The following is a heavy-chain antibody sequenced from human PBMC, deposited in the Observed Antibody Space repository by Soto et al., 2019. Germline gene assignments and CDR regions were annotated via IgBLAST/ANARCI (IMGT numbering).Heavy chain of an antibody. J-gene: IGHJ3*02. V-gene: IGHV3-23*01. CDR1: GFTFSSYA. Sequence: GGSLRLSCAASGFTFSSYAMSWVLQAPGKGLEWVSAISGSGGSTYYADSVKGRFTISRDNSKNTLYLQMNSLRAEDTAVYYCAKDPGGLGAFDIWGQGTMVTVSS. CDR3: AKDPGGLGAFDI. D-gene: IGHD2-15*01. CDR2: ISGSGGST.